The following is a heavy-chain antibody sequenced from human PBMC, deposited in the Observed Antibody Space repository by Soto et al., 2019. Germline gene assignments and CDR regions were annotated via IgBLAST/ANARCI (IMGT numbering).Heavy chain of an antibody. Sequence: PSETLSLTCAVSGGSISSGGYSWSWIRQPPGKGLEWIGYIYHSGSTYYNPSLKSRVTISVDRSKNQFSLKLSSVTAADTAVYYCARDLVVRGLHAFDIWGQGAMVTVSS. J-gene: IGHJ3*02. V-gene: IGHV4-30-2*01. CDR1: GGSISSGGYS. D-gene: IGHD3-10*01. CDR2: IYHSGST. CDR3: ARDLVVRGLHAFDI.